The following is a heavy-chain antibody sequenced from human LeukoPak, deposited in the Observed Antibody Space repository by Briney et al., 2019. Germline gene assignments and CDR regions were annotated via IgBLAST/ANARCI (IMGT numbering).Heavy chain of an antibody. CDR1: GFTFSDYE. CDR2: ISSSGRGI. CDR3: ARGPRDPTEYCSRGTCSPTYDV. D-gene: IGHD2-15*01. Sequence: SGGSLRLSCAASGFTFSDYEMNWVRQAPGKGLEWVSYISSSGRGIYYADSVKGRFTISRDNAKNSLYLQMSSLRADDTAIYYCARGPRDPTEYCSRGTCSPTYDVWGQGTLVTVSS. V-gene: IGHV3-48*03. J-gene: IGHJ4*02.